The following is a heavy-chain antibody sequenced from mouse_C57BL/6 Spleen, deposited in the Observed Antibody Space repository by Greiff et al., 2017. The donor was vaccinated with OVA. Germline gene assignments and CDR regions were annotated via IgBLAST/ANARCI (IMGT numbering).Heavy chain of an antibody. CDR3: TRDYSSDYDAMDY. CDR2: IDPETGGT. CDR1: GYTFTDYE. D-gene: IGHD2-13*01. V-gene: IGHV1-15*01. Sequence: QVQLQQSGAELVRPGASVTLSCKASGYTFTDYEMHWVKQTPVHGLEWIGAIDPETGGTAYNQKFKGKAILTADKSSSTAYMELRSLTSEDSAVYYCTRDYSSDYDAMDYWGQGTSVTVSS. J-gene: IGHJ4*01.